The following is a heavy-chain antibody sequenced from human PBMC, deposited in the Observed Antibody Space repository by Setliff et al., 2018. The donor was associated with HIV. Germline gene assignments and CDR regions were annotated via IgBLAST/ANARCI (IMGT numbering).Heavy chain of an antibody. J-gene: IGHJ3*02. D-gene: IGHD3-22*01. CDR2: ISAHNGKT. CDR1: GYTFTNYD. V-gene: IGHV1-18*01. CDR3: ARQHYFDSGGLGAFDI. Sequence: ASVKVSCKASGYTFTNYDISWVRQAPGQGLEWMGCISAHNGKTNYAQTFQGRVTMTTDTSTSTAYMELRSLRSDDTAVYYCARQHYFDSGGLGAFDIWGQGTMVTVSS.